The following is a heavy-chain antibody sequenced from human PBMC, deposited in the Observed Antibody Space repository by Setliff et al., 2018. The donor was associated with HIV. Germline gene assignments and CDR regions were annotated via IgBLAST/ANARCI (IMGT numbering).Heavy chain of an antibody. Sequence: GESLKISCKGSGYTFSHYWIGWVRQMPGKGLEWMGIIYPVDSDTKYSPSFQGQVTFSVDKSLNTAYLQWSSLKVSDSAIYYCVRYDVYEYGYQVFDIWGQGTTVTVSS. CDR1: GYTFSHYW. CDR3: VRYDVYEYGYQVFDI. CDR2: IYPVDSDT. J-gene: IGHJ3*02. V-gene: IGHV5-51*01. D-gene: IGHD5-12*01.